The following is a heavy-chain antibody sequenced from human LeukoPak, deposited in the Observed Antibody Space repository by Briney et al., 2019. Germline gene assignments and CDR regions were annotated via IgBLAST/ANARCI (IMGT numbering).Heavy chain of an antibody. CDR1: GGSISSGGYY. J-gene: IGHJ3*02. CDR3: ARDFVDNDAFDI. D-gene: IGHD5-12*01. Sequence: SETLSLTCTVSGGSISSGGYYWSWIRQHPGEGLEWIGYIYYSGSTYYNPSLKSRDTISVDTSKNQFSLKLSSVTAADTAVYYCARDFVDNDAFDIWGQGTMVTVSS. V-gene: IGHV4-31*03. CDR2: IYYSGST.